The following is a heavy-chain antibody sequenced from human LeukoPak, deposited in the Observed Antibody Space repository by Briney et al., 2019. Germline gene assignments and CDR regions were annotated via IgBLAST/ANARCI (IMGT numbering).Heavy chain of an antibody. CDR3: AKEPGYDPGASDY. V-gene: IGHV3-30*18. D-gene: IGHD5-12*01. CDR1: GFTFSSYG. CDR2: ISYDGSNK. J-gene: IGHJ4*02. Sequence: PGRSLRLSCAASGFTFSSYGMHWVRQAPGKGLEWVAVISYDGSNKYYADSVKGRFTISRDNSKNTLYLQMNSLRAEDTAVYYCAKEPGYDPGASDYWGQGTLVTVSS.